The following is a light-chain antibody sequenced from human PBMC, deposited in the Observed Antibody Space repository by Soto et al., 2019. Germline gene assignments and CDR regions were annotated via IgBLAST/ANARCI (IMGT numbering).Light chain of an antibody. CDR2: EVT. V-gene: IGLV2-8*01. Sequence: QSALTQPPSASGSPGQSVTISCTGTSSDVGGYNYVSWYQQHPGKAPKLMIYEVTMRPSGVPDRFSGSKSGNTASLTVSGLQAEEVADYYCTSYAGSNNRVFGTGTKPTVL. J-gene: IGLJ1*01. CDR3: TSYAGSNNRV. CDR1: SSDVGGYNY.